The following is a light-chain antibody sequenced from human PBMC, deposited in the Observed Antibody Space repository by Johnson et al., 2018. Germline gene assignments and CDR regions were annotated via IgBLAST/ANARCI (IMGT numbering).Light chain of an antibody. V-gene: IGLV1-51*02. J-gene: IGLJ1*01. Sequence: QSVLTQPPSVSAAPGQKVTISCSGSSSNIGNNYVSWYQQLPGTAPKLLIYENNKRPSGIPDRFSGSKSGTSATLGITGLQTGDEADYYCGTWDSRLSAGNGFGTGNKVTVL. CDR3: GTWDSRLSAGNG. CDR2: ENN. CDR1: SSNIGNNY.